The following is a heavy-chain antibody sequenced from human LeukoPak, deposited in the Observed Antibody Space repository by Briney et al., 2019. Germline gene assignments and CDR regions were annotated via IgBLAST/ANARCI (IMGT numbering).Heavy chain of an antibody. CDR1: GGSISSYY. Sequence: PSETLSLTCTVSGGSISSYYWSWIRQPPGKGLEWIGYIYYSGSTNYNPSLKSRVTISVDTSKNQFSLKLSSVTAADTAVYYCARTAQTFNPVNYYYYMDVWGKGTTVTVSS. CDR3: ARTAQTFNPVNYYYYMDV. J-gene: IGHJ6*03. V-gene: IGHV4-59*01. CDR2: IYYSGST.